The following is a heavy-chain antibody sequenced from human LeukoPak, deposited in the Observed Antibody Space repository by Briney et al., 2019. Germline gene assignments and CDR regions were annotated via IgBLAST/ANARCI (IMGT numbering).Heavy chain of an antibody. J-gene: IGHJ5*02. D-gene: IGHD6-6*01. CDR1: GFTFSDYY. CDR2: ISSSGSTI. CDR3: AKDEAVVYSSSSPWFDP. Sequence: GRSLRLSCAASGFTFSDYYMSWIRQAPGKGLEWVSYISSSGSTIYYADSVKGRFTISRDNAKNSLYLQMNSLRAEDTAVYYCAKDEAVVYSSSSPWFDPWGQGTLVTVSS. V-gene: IGHV3-11*01.